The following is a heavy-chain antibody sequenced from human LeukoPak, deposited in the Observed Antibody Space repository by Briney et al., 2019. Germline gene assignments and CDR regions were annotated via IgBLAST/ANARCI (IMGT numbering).Heavy chain of an antibody. CDR2: IYYSGST. D-gene: IGHD6-19*01. J-gene: IGHJ4*02. Sequence: SETLYLTCTVSGGSISSYYWSWIRQPPGKGLEWIGYIYYSGSTNYNPSLKSRVTISVDTSKNQFSLKLSSVTAADTAMYYCARVGLGAVGFDYWGQGTLVTVSS. CDR3: ARVGLGAVGFDY. CDR1: GGSISSYY. V-gene: IGHV4-59*01.